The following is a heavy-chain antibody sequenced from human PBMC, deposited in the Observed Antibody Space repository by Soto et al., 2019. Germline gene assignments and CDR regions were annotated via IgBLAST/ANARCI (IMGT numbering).Heavy chain of an antibody. CDR1: GFTFSSYA. D-gene: IGHD3-10*01. CDR3: SKDIKSSSGSYYYYYGMDV. V-gene: IGHV3-23*01. J-gene: IGHJ6*02. CDR2: ISGSGGST. Sequence: PGGSLRLSCAASGFTFSSYAMSWVRQAPGKGLEWVSAISGSGGSTYYADSEKGRFTISRDNSKNTLYLQMNSLRAEDTAVYYCSKDIKSSSGSYYYYYGMDVWGQGTTVTVSS.